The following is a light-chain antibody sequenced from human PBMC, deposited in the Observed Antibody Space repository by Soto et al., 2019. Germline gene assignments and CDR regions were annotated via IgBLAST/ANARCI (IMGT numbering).Light chain of an antibody. CDR3: QQYDKWPQFT. J-gene: IGKJ2*01. CDR2: SAS. V-gene: IGKV3D-15*01. Sequence: EIVLTQSPGTLSLSPGERATLSCMASQTVSSSNLAWYQQKPGQAPRLLIYSASTRATGIPDRCSGSGSGTESTLTISSLQSEDFAVYYCQQYDKWPQFTFGQGTKVDIK. CDR1: QTVSSSN.